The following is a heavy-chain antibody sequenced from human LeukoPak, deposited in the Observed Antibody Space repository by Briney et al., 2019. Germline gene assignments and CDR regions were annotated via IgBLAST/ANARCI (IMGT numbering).Heavy chain of an antibody. CDR2: ISWNSGSI. Sequence: GGSLRLSCAASGFTFDDYAMHWVRQAPGKGLEWVSGISWNSGSIGYADSVKGRFTISRDNAKNSLYLQMNSLRAEDTAVYYCARAGRYFDWWGQGTLVTVSS. CDR1: GFTFDDYA. D-gene: IGHD3-9*01. J-gene: IGHJ4*02. V-gene: IGHV3-9*01. CDR3: ARAGRYFDW.